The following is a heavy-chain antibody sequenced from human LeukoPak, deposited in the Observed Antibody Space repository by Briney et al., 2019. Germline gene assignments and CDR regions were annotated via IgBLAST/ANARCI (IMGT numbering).Heavy chain of an antibody. V-gene: IGHV3-7*01. CDR1: GFTFSSYW. D-gene: IGHD6-6*01. J-gene: IGHJ4*02. CDR2: IKQDGSEK. CDR3: AREGQYSSSSGDY. Sequence: GGSLRLSCAASGFTFSSYWMSWVRQAPGKGLEWVANIKQDGSEKYYVDSVKGRFTISRDNAKNSLYLQTNSLRAEDTAVYYCAREGQYSSSSGDYWGQGTLVTVSS.